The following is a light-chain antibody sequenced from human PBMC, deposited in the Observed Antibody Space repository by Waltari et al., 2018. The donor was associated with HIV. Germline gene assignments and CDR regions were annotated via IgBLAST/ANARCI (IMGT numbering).Light chain of an antibody. CDR1: SSKIGNLY. V-gene: IGLV1-51*01. Sequence: QSVLTQPPSVSAAPGQKVTISCSETSSKIGNLYVSGYQPLPGAAPKLPIYDNNNRPPVIPARRSGSKSGTTATLGITGLQTGDEADYYCGRWDSSLSGHWVFGGGTKLTVL. CDR2: DNN. J-gene: IGLJ3*02. CDR3: GRWDSSLSGHWV.